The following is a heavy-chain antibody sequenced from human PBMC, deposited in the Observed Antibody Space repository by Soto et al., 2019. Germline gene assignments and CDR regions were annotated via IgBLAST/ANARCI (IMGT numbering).Heavy chain of an antibody. CDR2: MSGSGGTT. CDR1: GFTFSTYA. Sequence: EVELLESGGGLVQPGGSLRLSCAASGFTFSTYAMSWVRQAPGKGLEWVSGMSGSGGTTYYADSVKGRFTISRDKSKSTLYLQMNSLRAEDTAVYFCAKYPEYSVYDGSYFDYWGQGTLVTVSS. J-gene: IGHJ4*02. D-gene: IGHD5-12*01. V-gene: IGHV3-23*01. CDR3: AKYPEYSVYDGSYFDY.